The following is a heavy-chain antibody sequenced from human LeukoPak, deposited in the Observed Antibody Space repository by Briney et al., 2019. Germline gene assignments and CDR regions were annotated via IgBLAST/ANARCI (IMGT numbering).Heavy chain of an antibody. V-gene: IGHV1-18*01. CDR2: ISAYNGNT. CDR3: ARDAGEAEYSSGWYNYWYFDL. Sequence: ASVKVSCKASGYTFTSYGISWVRQAPGQGLEWMGWISAYNGNTNYAQKLQGRVTMTTDTSTSTAYMELRSLRSDDTAVYYCARDAGEAEYSSGWYNYWYFDLWGRGTLVTVSS. D-gene: IGHD6-19*01. CDR1: GYTFTSYG. J-gene: IGHJ2*01.